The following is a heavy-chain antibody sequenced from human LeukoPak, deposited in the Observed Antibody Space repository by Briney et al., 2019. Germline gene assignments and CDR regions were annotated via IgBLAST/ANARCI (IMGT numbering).Heavy chain of an antibody. Sequence: PGGSLRLSCAASGFTFSSYWMHWVRQAPGKGLVWVSRINSDGSSTSYADSVKGRFTISRDNAKNTLYLQMNSLRAEDTAVYYCARQNYDYDFWSGVVGLGLDYWGQGTLVTVSS. CDR2: INSDGSST. V-gene: IGHV3-74*01. CDR3: ARQNYDYDFWSGVVGLGLDY. D-gene: IGHD3-3*01. J-gene: IGHJ4*02. CDR1: GFTFSSYW.